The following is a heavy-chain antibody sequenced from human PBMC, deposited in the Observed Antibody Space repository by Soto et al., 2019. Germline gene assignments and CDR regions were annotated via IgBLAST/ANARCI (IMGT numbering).Heavy chain of an antibody. CDR2: ISGSGGNT. Sequence: EVQLLESGGGLVQPGGSLRLSCTASGFTFSSYAMSWVRQAPGKGLEWVSAISGSGGNTYYADAVKGRLTISRDNSKNTLYLQMNSLRAEDTAVYYCAKDRGGRSSGYSAAYDIWGQGTMVTVSS. CDR1: GFTFSSYA. V-gene: IGHV3-23*01. D-gene: IGHD3-22*01. J-gene: IGHJ3*02. CDR3: AKDRGGRSSGYSAAYDI.